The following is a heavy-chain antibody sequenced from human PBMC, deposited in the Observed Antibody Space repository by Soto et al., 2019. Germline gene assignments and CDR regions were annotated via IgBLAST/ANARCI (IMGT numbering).Heavy chain of an antibody. V-gene: IGHV4-34*01. D-gene: IGHD3-9*01. CDR1: GGSFSCYY. CDR3: ARGPGYYDILTGHYNSAFDI. CDR2: INHSGST. J-gene: IGHJ3*02. Sequence: SETLSLTCAVYGGSFSCYYWSWIRQPPGKGLEWIGEINHSGSTNYNPSLKSRVTISVDTSKNQFSLKLSSVTAADTAVYYCARGPGYYDILTGHYNSAFDIWAKGQWSPSPQ.